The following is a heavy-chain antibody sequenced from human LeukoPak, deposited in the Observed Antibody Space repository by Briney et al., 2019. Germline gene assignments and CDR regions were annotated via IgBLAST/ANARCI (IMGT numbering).Heavy chain of an antibody. CDR1: GGSFSGYY. V-gene: IGHV4-34*01. CDR2: INHSGST. CDR3: AREGKGSVELWSGESYNWFDP. J-gene: IGHJ5*02. D-gene: IGHD3-10*01. Sequence: SETLSLTCAVYGGSFSGYYWSWIRQPPGKGLEWIGEINHSGSTNYNPSLKSRVTISVDTSKNQFSLKLSSVTAADTAVYYCAREGKGSVELWSGESYNWFDPWGQGTLVTVSS.